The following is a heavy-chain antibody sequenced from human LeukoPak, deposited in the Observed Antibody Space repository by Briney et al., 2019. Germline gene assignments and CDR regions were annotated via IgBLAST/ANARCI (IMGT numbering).Heavy chain of an antibody. D-gene: IGHD1-26*01. CDR2: ISWNSGSI. CDR3: AKDPASGSSYYFHGMED. Sequence: GRSLRLSCAASGFTFDDYAMHWVRQAPGKGLEWVSGISWNSGSIGYADSVKGRFTISRDNAKNSLYLQMNSLRAEDTALYYCAKDPASGSSYYFHGMEDWGQGTTVTVSS. J-gene: IGHJ6*02. V-gene: IGHV3-9*01. CDR1: GFTFDDYA.